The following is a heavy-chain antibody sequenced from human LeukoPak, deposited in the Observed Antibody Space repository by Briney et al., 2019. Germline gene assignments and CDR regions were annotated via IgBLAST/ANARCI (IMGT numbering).Heavy chain of an antibody. V-gene: IGHV3-30*04. J-gene: IGHJ4*02. Sequence: GGSLRLSCAASGFTFSHYATHWVRQAPGKGLEWVSLISSNAANKYYAESVKGRFTIDRNNSKNTVYLQMNSLRPDDTALYSCARQESRGYLYEGLDYWGQGTLVTVSS. CDR3: ARQESRGYLYEGLDY. D-gene: IGHD3-22*01. CDR2: ISSNAANK. CDR1: GFTFSHYA.